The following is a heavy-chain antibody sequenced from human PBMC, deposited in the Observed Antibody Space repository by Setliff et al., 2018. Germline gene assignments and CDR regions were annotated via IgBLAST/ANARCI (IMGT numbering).Heavy chain of an antibody. CDR2: IWADPNTK. J-gene: IGHJ6*03. Sequence: GGSLRLSCTASGFTFDTHAIHWVRQAPGKGLEWVAMIWADPNTKYYADSVKGRFSVSRDNSRNTVFLQMTALRAEDTAVYYCARDGGLLQFLEWSRSYMDVWGKGTTVTVSS. CDR1: GFTFDTHA. CDR3: ARDGGLLQFLEWSRSYMDV. D-gene: IGHD3-3*01. V-gene: IGHV3-33*01.